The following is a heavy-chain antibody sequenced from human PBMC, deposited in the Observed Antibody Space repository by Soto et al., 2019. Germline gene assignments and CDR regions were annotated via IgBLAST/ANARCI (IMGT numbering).Heavy chain of an antibody. J-gene: IGHJ3*02. Sequence: QVQLQQWGAGLLKPSETLSLTCAVYGGSFSGYYWSWIRQPPGKGLEWIGEINHSGSTNYNPSLKSRVTISVDTSKNQFSLKLSSVTAADTAVYYCARGPATGDDFDIWGQGTMVTVSS. CDR2: INHSGST. CDR1: GGSFSGYY. V-gene: IGHV4-34*01. CDR3: ARGPATGDDFDI.